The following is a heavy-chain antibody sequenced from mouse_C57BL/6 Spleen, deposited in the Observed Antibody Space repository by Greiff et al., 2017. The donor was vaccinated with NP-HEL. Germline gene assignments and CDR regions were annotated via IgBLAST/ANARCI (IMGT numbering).Heavy chain of an antibody. D-gene: IGHD1-1*01. CDR1: GYTFTSYW. J-gene: IGHJ2*01. CDR2: IHPNSGST. Sequence: QVQLQQPGAELVKPGASVKLSCKASGYTFTSYWMHWVKQRPGQGLEWIGMIHPNSGSTNYNEKFKSKATLTVDKSSSTAYMHLSSLTSEDSAVYYCARQGTVYSFDYWGQGTTLTVSS. V-gene: IGHV1-64*01. CDR3: ARQGTVYSFDY.